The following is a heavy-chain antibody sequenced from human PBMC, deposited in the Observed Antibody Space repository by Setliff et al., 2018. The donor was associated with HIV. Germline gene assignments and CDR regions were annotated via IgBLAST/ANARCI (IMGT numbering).Heavy chain of an antibody. V-gene: IGHV1-18*01. Sequence: GASVKVSCKASGYTFTNYGITWVRQAPGQGLEWMGWISAYNGNINYSQNLQGRVTMTTDTSTSTAYMELRSLGSDDTAVYYCARCLKDIVVVPYAGGGMDVWGKGTTVTVSS. CDR3: ARCLKDIVVVPYAGGGMDV. D-gene: IGHD2-2*01. J-gene: IGHJ6*03. CDR1: GYTFTNYG. CDR2: ISAYNGNI.